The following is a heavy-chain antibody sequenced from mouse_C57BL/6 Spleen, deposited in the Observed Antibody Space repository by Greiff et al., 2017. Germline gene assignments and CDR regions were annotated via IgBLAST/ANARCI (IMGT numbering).Heavy chain of an antibody. CDR2: IYPRDGST. V-gene: IGHV1-85*01. CDR3: ARGGYNDYDCAWFAY. Sequence: QVQLQQSGPELVKPGASVKLSCKASGYTFTSYDINWVKQRPGQGLEWIGWIYPRDGSTKYNEKFKGKATLTVDTSSSTAYMELHSLASEDAAVYFCARGGYNDYDCAWFAYWGQGTLVTVSA. J-gene: IGHJ3*01. CDR1: GYTFTSYD. D-gene: IGHD2-4*01.